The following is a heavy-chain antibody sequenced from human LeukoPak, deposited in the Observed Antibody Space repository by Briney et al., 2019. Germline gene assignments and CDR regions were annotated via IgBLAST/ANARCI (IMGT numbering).Heavy chain of an antibody. CDR3: ARAPTYYYGTSSSSLTLDWYFDL. Sequence: TGGSLRLSCAASGFTFSSYSMNWVRQAPGKGLEWVSSISSSSIYIFYADSVKGRFTISRDNAKNSLYLQMNSLRAEDTAVYYCARAPTYYYGTSSSSLTLDWYFDLWGRGTLVTVSS. D-gene: IGHD3-22*01. J-gene: IGHJ2*01. V-gene: IGHV3-21*01. CDR2: ISSSSIYI. CDR1: GFTFSSYS.